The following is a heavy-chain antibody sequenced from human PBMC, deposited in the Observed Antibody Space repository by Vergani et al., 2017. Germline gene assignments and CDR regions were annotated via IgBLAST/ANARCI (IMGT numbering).Heavy chain of an antibody. J-gene: IGHJ4*02. Sequence: EVRLLESGGGLVQPGGSLRLSCAASGFTFNIYAMSWVRQAPGKGLEWVSTITYNGGRTYYAESVTGRFTISRDNSKNTLFLQLKTLRAEDTGVYYCAKDYNIMGALHYWGQGTLVAVSS. CDR3: AKDYNIMGALHY. D-gene: IGHD5-12*01. CDR1: GFTFNIYA. CDR2: ITYNGGRT. V-gene: IGHV3-23*01.